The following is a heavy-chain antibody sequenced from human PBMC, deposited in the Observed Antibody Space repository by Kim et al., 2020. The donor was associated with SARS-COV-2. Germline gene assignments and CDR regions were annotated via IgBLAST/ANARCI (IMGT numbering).Heavy chain of an antibody. D-gene: IGHD2-15*01. Sequence: SETLSLTCTVSGGSISSYYWSWILQPPGKGLEWIGYIYYSGSTNYNPSLKSRVTISVDTSKNQFSLKLSSVTAADTAVYYCARGLVVPWYFDYWGQGTLVTVSS. CDR2: IYYSGST. CDR3: ARGLVVPWYFDY. CDR1: GGSISSYY. J-gene: IGHJ4*02. V-gene: IGHV4-59*13.